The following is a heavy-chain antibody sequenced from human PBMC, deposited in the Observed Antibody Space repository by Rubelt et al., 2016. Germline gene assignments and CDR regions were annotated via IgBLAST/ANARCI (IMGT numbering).Heavy chain of an antibody. CDR3: ARVVPAPISFDF. CDR2: IYHTGST. D-gene: IGHD2-2*01. J-gene: IGHJ4*02. Sequence: QLQLQESGPGLVKPSETLSLACTVSGGSISTHYWAWIRQPPGKGLDYIGYIYHTGSTNYNPSLKSRVTISVDTSNSQFSLELGSVAAAVTAVYYCARVVPAPISFDFWGQGTLVTVSS. CDR1: GGSISTHY. V-gene: IGHV4-4*09.